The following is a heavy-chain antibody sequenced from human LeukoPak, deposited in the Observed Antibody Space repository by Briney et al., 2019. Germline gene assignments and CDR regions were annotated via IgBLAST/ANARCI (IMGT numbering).Heavy chain of an antibody. Sequence: GGSLRLSCAASGFTFSSYAMSWVRQAPGKGLEWVSAISGSGGSTYYADSVKGRFTISRDNSKNTLYLQMNSLRAEDTAVYNCANMPGYSSGWRYYWGQGTLVTVSS. CDR1: GFTFSSYA. V-gene: IGHV3-23*01. CDR2: ISGSGGST. D-gene: IGHD6-19*01. J-gene: IGHJ4*02. CDR3: ANMPGYSSGWRYY.